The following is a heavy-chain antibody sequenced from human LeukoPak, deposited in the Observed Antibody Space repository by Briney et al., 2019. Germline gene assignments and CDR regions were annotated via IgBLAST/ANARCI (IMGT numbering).Heavy chain of an antibody. CDR3: AKDFYYDSRGYSNWGNFDY. CDR1: GFTFSTYA. CDR2: ISYDGIKK. V-gene: IGHV3-30*04. Sequence: GGSLRLSCAASGFTFSTYAIHWVRQAPGKGLDWVAVISYDGIKKYYADSAKGRFSISRDNSKNTLFLQVNSLRAEDTAVYYCAKDFYYDSRGYSNWGNFDYWGQGTLVTVSS. D-gene: IGHD3-22*01. J-gene: IGHJ4*02.